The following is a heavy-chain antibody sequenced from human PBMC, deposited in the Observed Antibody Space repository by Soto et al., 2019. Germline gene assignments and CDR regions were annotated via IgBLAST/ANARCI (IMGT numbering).Heavy chain of an antibody. CDR3: TTVDPKQYYYGMDV. V-gene: IGHV3-15*01. J-gene: IGHJ6*02. CDR2: IKSKTDGGTT. CDR1: GFTFSNAW. Sequence: GGSLRLSCAASGFTFSNAWMSWVRQAPGKGLEWVGRIKSKTDGGTTDYAAPVKGRFTISRDDSKNTLYLQMNSLKTEDTAVYYCTTVDPKQYYYGMDVWGQGTTVTVSS.